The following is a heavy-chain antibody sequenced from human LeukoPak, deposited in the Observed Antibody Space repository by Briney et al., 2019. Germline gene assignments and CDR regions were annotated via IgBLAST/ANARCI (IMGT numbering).Heavy chain of an antibody. CDR2: INPNSGGT. J-gene: IGHJ5*02. V-gene: IGHV1-2*02. Sequence: GASVKVSCKASGYTFTGYYMHWVRQAPGQGLEWMGWINPNSGGTNYAQTFQGRVTMTRDTSISTAYMELSRLRSDDTAMYYCAREKGYCSSTSCYRKYWFDPWGQGTLVTVSS. CDR1: GYTFTGYY. CDR3: AREKGYCSSTSCYRKYWFDP. D-gene: IGHD2-2*02.